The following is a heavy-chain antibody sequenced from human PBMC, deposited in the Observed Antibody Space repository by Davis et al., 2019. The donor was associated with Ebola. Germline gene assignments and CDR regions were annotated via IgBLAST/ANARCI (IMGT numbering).Heavy chain of an antibody. CDR2: ISISSGFT. D-gene: IGHD3-9*01. J-gene: IGHJ4*02. V-gene: IGHV3-11*06. Sequence: GESLKISCAASGFSFSDYYMSWIRQAPGKGLEWVSYISISSGFTNYADSVKGRFTISRDNAKNSLYLQMNSLRAEDTAVYYCARVQDDILTGYYDYWGQGTLVTVSS. CDR1: GFSFSDYY. CDR3: ARVQDDILTGYYDY.